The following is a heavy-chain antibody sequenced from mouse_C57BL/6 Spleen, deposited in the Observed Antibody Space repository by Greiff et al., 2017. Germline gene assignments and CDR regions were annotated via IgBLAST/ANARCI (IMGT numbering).Heavy chain of an antibody. V-gene: IGHV1-61*01. D-gene: IGHD1-1*01. J-gene: IGHJ2*01. CDR3: SRAYGSCYDY. CDR2: IYPSDSET. CDR1: GYTFTSYW. Sequence: QVQLKQPGAELVRPGSSVKLSCKASGYTFTSYWMDWVKQRPGQGLEWIGNIYPSDSETHYNQKFKDKATLTVDKSSSTAYMQLSSLTSEDSAVYYCSRAYGSCYDYWGQGTTLTVSS.